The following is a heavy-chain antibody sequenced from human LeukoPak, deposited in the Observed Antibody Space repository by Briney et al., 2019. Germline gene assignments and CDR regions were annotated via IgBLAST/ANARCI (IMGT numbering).Heavy chain of an antibody. D-gene: IGHD4-17*01. CDR3: AKDQDYGDYFDY. CDR2: IYSGGST. CDR1: GFTVSSNY. Sequence: RGGSLRLSRAASGFTVSSNYMSWVRQAPGKGLEWVSVIYSGGSTYYADSVKGRFTISRDNSKNTLYLQMNSLRAEDTAVYYSAKDQDYGDYFDYWGQGTLVTVSS. V-gene: IGHV3-53*01. J-gene: IGHJ4*02.